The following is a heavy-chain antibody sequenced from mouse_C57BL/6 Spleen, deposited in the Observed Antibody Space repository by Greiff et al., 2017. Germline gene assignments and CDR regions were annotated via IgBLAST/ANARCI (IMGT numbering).Heavy chain of an antibody. D-gene: IGHD2-3*01. CDR3: TREGAYDGYF. CDR1: GFTFSSYA. CDR2: ISSGGDYI. J-gene: IGHJ1*03. Sequence: EVKLMESGEGLVKPGGSLKLSCAASGFTFSSYAMSWVRQTPEKRLEWVAYISSGGDYIYYADTVKGRFTISRDNARNTLYLQMSSLKSEDTAMYYCTREGAYDGYFWGTGTTVTVSS. V-gene: IGHV5-9-1*02.